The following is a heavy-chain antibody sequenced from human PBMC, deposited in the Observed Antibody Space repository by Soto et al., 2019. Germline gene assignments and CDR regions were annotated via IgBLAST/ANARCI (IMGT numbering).Heavy chain of an antibody. V-gene: IGHV3-64*02. CDR2: ISRSGDRT. J-gene: IGHJ4*02. CDR3: ARARCSSGQCYYFDY. CDR1: GFTFSSYN. Sequence: VQLVESGEGLVQPGGSLRLSCAASGFTFSSYNIHWIRQAPGKGLEFVSAISRSGDRTYYADSVKGRFTITRDNSKNTVWLQMGSLRAEDMAAYYCARARCSSGQCYYFDYWGRGALVSVSS. D-gene: IGHD2-15*01.